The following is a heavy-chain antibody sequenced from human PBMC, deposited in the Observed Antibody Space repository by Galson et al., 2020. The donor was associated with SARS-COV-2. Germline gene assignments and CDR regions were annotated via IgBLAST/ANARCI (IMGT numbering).Heavy chain of an antibody. CDR2: ISSSGSTI. V-gene: IGHV3-48*03. Sequence: GGSLRLSCAASGFTFSSYEMNWVRQAPGKGLEWVSYISSSGSTIYYADSVKGRFTISRDNAKNSLYLQMNSLRAEDTAVYYCARGELGLDFDYWGQGTLVTVSS. CDR3: ARGELGLDFDY. D-gene: IGHD7-27*01. CDR1: GFTFSSYE. J-gene: IGHJ4*02.